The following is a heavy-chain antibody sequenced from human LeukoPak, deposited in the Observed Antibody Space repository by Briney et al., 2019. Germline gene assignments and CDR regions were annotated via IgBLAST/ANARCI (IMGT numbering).Heavy chain of an antibody. D-gene: IGHD3-9*01. CDR1: GFTFSNSA. CDR2: IDYDSSHI. J-gene: IGHJ4*02. Sequence: PGGSLRLSCAASGFTFSNSAMNWVRQVPGKGLEWVSSIDYDSSHIYYAASVRGRFTISRDNARNSVYLQMNSLRVEDTAVYYCARDPLRYLRVGHYDYWGQGTLVAVAS. CDR3: ARDPLRYLRVGHYDY. V-gene: IGHV3-21*01.